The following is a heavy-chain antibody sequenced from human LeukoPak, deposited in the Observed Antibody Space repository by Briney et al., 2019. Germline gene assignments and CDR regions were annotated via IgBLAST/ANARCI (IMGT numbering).Heavy chain of an antibody. CDR1: GYTFTSYG. V-gene: IGHV1-18*01. CDR3: AKDVAVAVPFYYYYYGMDV. Sequence: ASVKVSCKASGYTFTSYGISWVRQAPGQGLEWMGWISANKGNTNYAQKFQGRVTLTTDTSTRTAYMELRSLRSDDTAVYYCAKDVAVAVPFYYYYYGMDVWGQGTTVTVSS. D-gene: IGHD6-19*01. CDR2: ISANKGNT. J-gene: IGHJ6*02.